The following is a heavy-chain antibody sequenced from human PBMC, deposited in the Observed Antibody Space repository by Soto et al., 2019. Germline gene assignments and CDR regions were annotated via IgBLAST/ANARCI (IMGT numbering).Heavy chain of an antibody. D-gene: IGHD1-26*01. CDR2: IKSDGSST. J-gene: IGHJ3*02. CDR3: ATRSSLRPFDI. Sequence: EVQLVESGGGLVQPGGPLRLSCAASGFSFSSYWMHWVRQAPGKGLVWVSRIKSDGSSTTYADSVKGRFTISRDNAKNTLYLQMNSLRAEDTAVYYCATRSSLRPFDIWGQGTMVTVSS. CDR1: GFSFSSYW. V-gene: IGHV3-74*01.